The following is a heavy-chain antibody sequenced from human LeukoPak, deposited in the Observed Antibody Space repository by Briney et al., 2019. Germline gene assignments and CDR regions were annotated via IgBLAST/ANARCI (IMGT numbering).Heavy chain of an antibody. CDR1: GGSISSYY. Sequence: PSETLSLTCTVSGGSISSYYWSWIRQPPGKGLEWIGYIYYSGRTNYNPSLKSGVNISVDTSKNKFSLKLSSVTAADTAVYYCARVSFYYGSGSYYSSFDPWGQGTLVTVSS. CDR3: ARVSFYYGSGSYYSSFDP. J-gene: IGHJ5*02. CDR2: IYYSGRT. D-gene: IGHD3-10*01. V-gene: IGHV4-59*01.